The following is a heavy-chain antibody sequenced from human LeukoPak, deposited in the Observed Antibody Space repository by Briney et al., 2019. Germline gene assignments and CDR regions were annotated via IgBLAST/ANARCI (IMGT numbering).Heavy chain of an antibody. J-gene: IGHJ6*03. CDR1: GFTFSSYA. D-gene: IGHD3-10*01. CDR2: ISYDGSNK. V-gene: IGHV3-30*04. Sequence: GGSLRLSCAASGFTFSSYAMHWVRQAPGKGLEWVAVISYDGSNKYYADSVKGRFTISRDNSKNTLYLQMNSLRAEDTAVYYCARSRVKTGSYYTRRRYMDVWGKGTTVTVSS. CDR3: ARSRVKTGSYYTRRRYMDV.